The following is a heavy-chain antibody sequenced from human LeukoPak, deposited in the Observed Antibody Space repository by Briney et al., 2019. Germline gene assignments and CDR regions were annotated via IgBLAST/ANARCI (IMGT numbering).Heavy chain of an antibody. D-gene: IGHD3-22*01. J-gene: IGHJ4*02. Sequence: PSETLSLTCTVSGGSISSSSYFWAWIRQPPGKGLEWIGNINYSGSTHFNASLKSRVTISVDASENQFSLKLSSVTAADTAVYYCGRRVAGSGYRDYWGQGTLVTVSS. CDR2: INYSGST. CDR1: GGSISSSSYF. CDR3: GRRVAGSGYRDY. V-gene: IGHV4-39*01.